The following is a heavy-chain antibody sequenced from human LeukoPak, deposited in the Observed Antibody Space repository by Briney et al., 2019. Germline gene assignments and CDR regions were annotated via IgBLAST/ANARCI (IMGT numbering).Heavy chain of an antibody. D-gene: IGHD2-2*02. V-gene: IGHV3-21*01. CDR3: ARGLWVRLVVPAAICFGFGGDCYSDAFDI. J-gene: IGHJ3*02. CDR2: ISASGRSI. Sequence: GGSLRLSCAASGFTFSSNYMNWGRQAPGKGLEWVSSISASGRSIYYADSVKGRFTTSRDNAKNSLYLQMNSLRAEDTAVYYCARGLWVRLVVPAAICFGFGGDCYSDAFDIWGQGTMVTVSS. CDR1: GFTFSSNY.